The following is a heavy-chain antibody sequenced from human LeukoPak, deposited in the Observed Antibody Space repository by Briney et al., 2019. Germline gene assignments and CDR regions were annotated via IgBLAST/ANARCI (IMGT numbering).Heavy chain of an antibody. CDR2: INTNTGNP. CDR3: ARDLVYYYDSSGYYPCSAFDI. D-gene: IGHD3-22*01. CDR1: GYTFTSYA. V-gene: IGHV7-4-1*02. J-gene: IGHJ3*02. Sequence: ASVTVSCKASGYTFTSYAMNWVRQAPGQGLEWMGWINTNTGNPTYAQGFTGRFVFSLDTSVSTAYLQISSLKAEDTAVYYCARDLVYYYDSSGYYPCSAFDIWGQGTMVTVSS.